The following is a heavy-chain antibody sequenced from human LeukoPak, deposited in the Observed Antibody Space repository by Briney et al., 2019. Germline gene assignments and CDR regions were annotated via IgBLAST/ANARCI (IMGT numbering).Heavy chain of an antibody. Sequence: GASVKVSCKASGYTFTGYYMHSVRQAPGQGLEWMGWINPNSGGTNYAQKFQGRVTMTRHTSISTAYMELSRLRSDDTAGYYCARDLFGYDFWSGYSGYFDYWGQGTLVTVSS. CDR1: GYTFTGYY. CDR3: ARDLFGYDFWSGYSGYFDY. CDR2: INPNSGGT. D-gene: IGHD3-3*01. V-gene: IGHV1-2*02. J-gene: IGHJ4*02.